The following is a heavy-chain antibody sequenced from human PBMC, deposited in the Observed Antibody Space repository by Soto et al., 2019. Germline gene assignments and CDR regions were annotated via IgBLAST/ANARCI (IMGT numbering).Heavy chain of an antibody. V-gene: IGHV1-18*01. CDR1: GYTFTSYG. CDR2: ISAHNGNT. D-gene: IGHD1-1*01. J-gene: IGHJ4*02. Sequence: QVHLVQSGAEVKKPGASVKVSCKCSGYTFTSYGITWVRQAPGQGLEWVGWISAHNGNTNYAQKLQGRVTVTRDTSTSTAYMELRNLRSDDTAVYYCARGRYGDYWGQGALVTVSS. CDR3: ARGRYGDY.